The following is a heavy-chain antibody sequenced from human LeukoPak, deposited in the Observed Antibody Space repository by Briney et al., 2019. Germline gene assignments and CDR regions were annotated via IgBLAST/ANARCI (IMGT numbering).Heavy chain of an antibody. CDR1: DDSISRDF. D-gene: IGHD2-15*01. CDR3: AVPSLGGGPIPDY. J-gene: IGHJ4*02. Sequence: PSETLSLTCTASDDSISRDFWTWIRQPPGKGLEWIGYIYYSGSTNYNPSLKSRVTISVDTSKNQFSLKLSSVTAADTAVYYCAVPSLGGGPIPDYWGQGTLVTVSS. V-gene: IGHV4-59*12. CDR2: IYYSGST.